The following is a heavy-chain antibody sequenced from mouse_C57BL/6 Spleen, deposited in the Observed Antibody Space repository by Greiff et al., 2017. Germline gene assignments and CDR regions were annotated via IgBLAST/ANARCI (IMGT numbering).Heavy chain of an antibody. CDR2: INPGSGGT. D-gene: IGHD2-1*01. CDR3: AREGNYNFDY. CDR1: GYAFTHYL. J-gene: IGHJ2*01. Sequence: VQGVESGAELVRPGTSVKVSCKASGYAFTHYLIEWVKQRPGQGLEWIGVINPGSGGTNYNEKFKGKATLTADKSSSTAYMQLSSLTSEDSAVYFCAREGNYNFDYWGQGTTLTVSS. V-gene: IGHV1-54*01.